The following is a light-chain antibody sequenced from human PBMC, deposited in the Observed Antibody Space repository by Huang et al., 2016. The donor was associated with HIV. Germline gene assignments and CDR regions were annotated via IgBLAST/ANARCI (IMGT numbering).Light chain of an antibody. CDR2: TAS. V-gene: IGKV1-9*01. CDR1: QGITSY. CDR3: QQLNSYPYT. Sequence: IQLTQSPSSLSASVGDRVTITCRASQGITSYLACYQQKPGKAPKVLIYTASTLQSGVPSRFSGIGSGTDFTLTINSLQPEDSATYYCQQLNSYPYTFGQGTKVEI. J-gene: IGKJ2*01.